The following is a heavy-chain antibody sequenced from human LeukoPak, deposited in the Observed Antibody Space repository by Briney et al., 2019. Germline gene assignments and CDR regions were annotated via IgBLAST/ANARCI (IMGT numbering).Heavy chain of an antibody. CDR3: ARRGYSYGYIDY. J-gene: IGHJ4*02. CDR2: INHSGST. D-gene: IGHD5-18*01. CDR1: GGSFSGYY. Sequence: PSETLSLTCAVYGGSFSGYYWSWIRQPPGKGLEWIGEINHSGSTNYNPSLKSRVTISVDTSKNQFSLKLSSVTAADTAVYYCARRGYSYGYIDYWGQGTLVTVSP. V-gene: IGHV4-34*01.